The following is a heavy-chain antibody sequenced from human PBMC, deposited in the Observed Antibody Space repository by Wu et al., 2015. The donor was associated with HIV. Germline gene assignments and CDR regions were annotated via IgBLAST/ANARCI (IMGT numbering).Heavy chain of an antibody. J-gene: IGHJ5*02. V-gene: IGHV1-8*01. Sequence: QVQLVQSGAEVKKPGASVKVSCKASGYTFTSYDINWVRQATGQGLEWMGWMNPNSGNTGYAQKFQDRVTLTADESTSTVYMEVTSLRFDDTALYYCAREPHGASAPPGLDPWGQGTLVSVSS. D-gene: IGHD3-16*01. CDR1: GYTFTSYD. CDR3: AREPHGASAPPGLDP. CDR2: MNPNSGNT.